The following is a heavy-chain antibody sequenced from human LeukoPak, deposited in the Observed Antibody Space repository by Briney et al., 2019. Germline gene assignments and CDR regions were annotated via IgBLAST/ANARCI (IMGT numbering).Heavy chain of an antibody. V-gene: IGHV4-59*01. J-gene: IGHJ4*02. CDR1: GGSISSYY. CDR2: IYYSGST. D-gene: IGHD6-13*01. Sequence: SETLSLTCTVSGGSISSYYWSWIRQPPGKGLEWIGYIYYSGSTNYNPSLKSRVTISVDTSKNQFSLKLSSVTAADTAVYYCARVEGSSWYEIDSWGQGTLVTVSS. CDR3: ARVEGSSWYEIDS.